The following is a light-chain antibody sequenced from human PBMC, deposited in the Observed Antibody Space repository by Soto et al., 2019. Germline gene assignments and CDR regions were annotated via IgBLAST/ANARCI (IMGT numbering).Light chain of an antibody. CDR2: DAS. Sequence: DFPMTQSPSTLSASVGDRVTITCRASQNINNWVAWYQQKPGKAPKFLIYDASALQRGVPSRFSGSGFGTEFSLNISSVRADDFGSYYCKPTRTFGQGTKVEIK. CDR1: QNINNW. CDR3: KPTRT. J-gene: IGKJ1*01. V-gene: IGKV1-5*01.